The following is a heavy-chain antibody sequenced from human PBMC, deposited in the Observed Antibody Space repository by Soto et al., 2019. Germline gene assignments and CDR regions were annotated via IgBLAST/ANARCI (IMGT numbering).Heavy chain of an antibody. V-gene: IGHV3-74*01. D-gene: IGHD3-3*01. CDR1: GFTFSSYW. CDR2: INSDGSST. J-gene: IGHJ5*02. CDR3: ARDPIFGVVMDNNWFDP. Sequence: VGSLRLSCAASGFTFSSYWMHWVRQAPGKGLVWVSRINSDGSSTSYADSVKGRFTISRDNAKNTLYLQMNSLRAEDTAVYYCARDPIFGVVMDNNWFDPWGQGTLVTVSS.